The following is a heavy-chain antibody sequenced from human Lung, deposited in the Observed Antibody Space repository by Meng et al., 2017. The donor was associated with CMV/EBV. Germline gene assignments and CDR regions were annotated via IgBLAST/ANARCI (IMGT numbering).Heavy chain of an antibody. CDR1: GGSISSYY. CDR3: ARDGSVVRLDV. V-gene: IGHV4-59*01. D-gene: IGHD1-26*01. J-gene: IGHJ6*02. Sequence: SETLSLTCTVSGGSISSYYWSWIRQPPGKGLEWIGYIYCSGSTNYNPSLKSRVTISVDTSKNQFSLKLSSVTAADTAEYYCARDGSVVRLDVWGQGTTVTVSS. CDR2: IYCSGST.